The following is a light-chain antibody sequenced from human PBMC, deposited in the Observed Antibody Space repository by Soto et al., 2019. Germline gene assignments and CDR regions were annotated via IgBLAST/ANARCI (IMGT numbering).Light chain of an antibody. Sequence: DIQMTQSPSTLSVSVGERVTITCRASQSISSWLAWYQQKPGKAPKLLIYKASSLESGVPSRFSGSGSGTEFTLTISSLQPDDFATYYCQQYNNYPWTFGQGTKVEIK. J-gene: IGKJ1*01. CDR2: KAS. CDR3: QQYNNYPWT. CDR1: QSISSW. V-gene: IGKV1-5*03.